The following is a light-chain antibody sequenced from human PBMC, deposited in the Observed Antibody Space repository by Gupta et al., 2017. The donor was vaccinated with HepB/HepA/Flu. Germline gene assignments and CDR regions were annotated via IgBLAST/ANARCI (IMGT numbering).Light chain of an antibody. CDR3: SSYTGCSTVV. V-gene: IGLV2-14*03. J-gene: IGLJ2*01. Sequence: QSALTQPASVSGSPGQSITISCTGTSSDVGGYSYVSWYQQYPGKGPKLLIYAVTDRPSGVANRFSASKSGNTASLTISGLQEEDEADYYCSSYTGCSTVVFGGGTKLTVL. CDR2: AVT. CDR1: SSDVGGYSY.